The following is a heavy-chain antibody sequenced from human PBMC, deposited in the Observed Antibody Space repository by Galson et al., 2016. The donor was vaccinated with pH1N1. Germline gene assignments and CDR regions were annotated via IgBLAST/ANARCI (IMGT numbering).Heavy chain of an antibody. CDR2: ISGSGLST. V-gene: IGHV3-23*01. D-gene: IGHD5-18*01. J-gene: IGHJ3*02. CDR3: AKDHSLHLWLQGAFDI. Sequence: SLRLSCAASGFTFSTYTVYWVRQSPGRELEWVSSISGSGLSTYYADSVKGRFTISRDNSKNTLYLQMNSLRAEDTAVYYCAKDHSLHLWLQGAFDIWGQGTRVTVSS. CDR1: GFTFSTYT.